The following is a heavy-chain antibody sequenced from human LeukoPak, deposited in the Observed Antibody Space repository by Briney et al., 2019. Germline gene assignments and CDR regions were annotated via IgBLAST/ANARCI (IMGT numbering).Heavy chain of an antibody. Sequence: PGGSLRLSCTASGFKFDDYGMTWVRQAPGKGLEWVSYISRGCSSIYYADSVKGRFTISRDNAKNSLYLQMNSLRAKDTAIYYCTRHSPSGTVTTFDYWGQGTLVTVSS. CDR2: ISRGCSSI. J-gene: IGHJ4*02. V-gene: IGHV3-48*03. D-gene: IGHD4-17*01. CDR1: GFKFDDYG. CDR3: TRHSPSGTVTTFDY.